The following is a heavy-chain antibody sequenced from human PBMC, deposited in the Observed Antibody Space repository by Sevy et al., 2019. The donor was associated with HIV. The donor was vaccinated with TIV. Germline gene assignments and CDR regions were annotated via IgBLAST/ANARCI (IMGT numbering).Heavy chain of an antibody. CDR2: ISYDGSNK. CDR1: GFTFSSYG. J-gene: IGHJ6*02. D-gene: IGHD3-22*01. V-gene: IGHV3-30*18. CDR3: ANAKGRGYYDSSGYYHYYYYYGMDV. Sequence: GGSLRLSCAASGFTFSSYGMHWVRQAPGKGLEWVAVISYDGSNKYYADSVKGRFTISRDNSKNTLYLQMNSLRAEDTAVYYCANAKGRGYYDSSGYYHYYYYYGMDVWGQGTTVTVSS.